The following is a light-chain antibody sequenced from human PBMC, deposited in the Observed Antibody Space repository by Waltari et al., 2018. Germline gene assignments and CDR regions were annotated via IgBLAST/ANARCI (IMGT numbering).Light chain of an antibody. V-gene: IGLV4-69*01. CDR1: SGHSSNI. CDR2: VNSDGSH. J-gene: IGLJ3*02. Sequence: KLTCTLSSGHSSNIIAWLQQQPEKGPRYLMKVNSDGSHSKGDEIPDRFSGSSSGAERYLTISSVQSDDEADYYCQTGGHGTWVFGGGTKPTVL. CDR3: QTGGHGTWV.